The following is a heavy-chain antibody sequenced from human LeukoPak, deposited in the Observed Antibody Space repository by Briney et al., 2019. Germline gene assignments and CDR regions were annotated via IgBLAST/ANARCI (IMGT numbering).Heavy chain of an antibody. CDR2: INPSGGST. CDR1: GFTFSSYG. V-gene: IGHV1-46*01. Sequence: PGRSLRLSCAASGFTFSSYGMHWVRQAPGQGLDWMGIINPSGGSTSYAQKFQGRVTMTRDTSTSTVYMELSSLRSEDTAVYYCARDSADYGDYDYWGQGTLLTVSS. J-gene: IGHJ4*02. D-gene: IGHD4-17*01. CDR3: ARDSADYGDYDY.